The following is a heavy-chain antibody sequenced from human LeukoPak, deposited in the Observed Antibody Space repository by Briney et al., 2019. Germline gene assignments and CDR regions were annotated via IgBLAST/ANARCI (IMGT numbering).Heavy chain of an antibody. CDR3: ARDYWEVAATWGVYYYYMDV. D-gene: IGHD2-15*01. CDR2: VSYSGTT. J-gene: IGHJ6*03. Sequence: PSETLSLTCTVSGGSISSYNYYWGWIRQPPGKGLEWIGSVSYSGTTYYNPSLKNRGTISVDTSKNQFSLKLSSVTAADTAVYYCARDYWEVAATWGVYYYYMDVWGKGTTVTVSS. CDR1: GGSISSYNYY. V-gene: IGHV4-39*02.